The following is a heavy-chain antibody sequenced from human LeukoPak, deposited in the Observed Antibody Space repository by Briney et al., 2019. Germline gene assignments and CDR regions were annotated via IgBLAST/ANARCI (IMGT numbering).Heavy chain of an antibody. CDR2: MKYDGSEK. CDR3: AGDIEAAGLFLDY. Sequence: GGSLRLSCAASGFTFSSYWMSWVRQAPGKGLEWVANMKYDGSEKYYVDSVKGRFTISRDNAKNSLYLQMNSLRAEDTAVYYCAGDIEAAGLFLDYWGQGTLVTVSS. D-gene: IGHD6-13*01. V-gene: IGHV3-7*01. CDR1: GFTFSSYW. J-gene: IGHJ4*02.